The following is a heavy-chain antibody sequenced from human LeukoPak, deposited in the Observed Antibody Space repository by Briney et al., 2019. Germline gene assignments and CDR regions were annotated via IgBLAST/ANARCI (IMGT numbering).Heavy chain of an antibody. D-gene: IGHD3-22*01. CDR2: IYTSGST. CDR1: GGSISSYY. J-gene: IGHJ3*02. Sequence: PSETLSLTCTVSGGSISSYYWSWIRQPAGKGLEWIGRIYTSGSTNYNPSLKSRVTMSVDTSKNQFSLKLSSVTAADTAVYYCARGRYYDSSGYFGLPDAFDIWGQGTMVTVSS. CDR3: ARGRYYDSSGYFGLPDAFDI. V-gene: IGHV4-4*07.